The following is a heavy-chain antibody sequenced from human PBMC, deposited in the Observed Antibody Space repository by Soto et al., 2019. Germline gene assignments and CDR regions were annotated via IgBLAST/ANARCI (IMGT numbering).Heavy chain of an antibody. V-gene: IGHV1-18*01. D-gene: IGHD3-3*01. Sequence: QVQLVQSGPEVKKPGASVKVSCKASGYSFTTNAISWVRQAPGQGLEWMGWINPYKGNTKYGQKFQGRVTMTTDTSTSTAYMEVRSLRADDTAVYYCARGQQSPVTIFGVAVSSMGTFDIWGQGTMVTVSS. CDR2: INPYKGNT. J-gene: IGHJ3*02. CDR1: GYSFTTNA. CDR3: ARGQQSPVTIFGVAVSSMGTFDI.